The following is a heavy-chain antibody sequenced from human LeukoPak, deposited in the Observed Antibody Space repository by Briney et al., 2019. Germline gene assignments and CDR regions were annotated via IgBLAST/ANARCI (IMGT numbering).Heavy chain of an antibody. CDR1: GFTFSSYA. CDR3: AKDGHYGGLNWFDP. Sequence: GGSLRLSCAASGFTFSSYAVSWVRQAPGKGLEWVSAISGSGGSTYYADSVKGRFTISRDNSKNTLYLQMNSLRAEDTAVYYCAKDGHYGGLNWFDPWGQGTLVTVSS. J-gene: IGHJ5*02. CDR2: ISGSGGST. V-gene: IGHV3-23*01. D-gene: IGHD4-17*01.